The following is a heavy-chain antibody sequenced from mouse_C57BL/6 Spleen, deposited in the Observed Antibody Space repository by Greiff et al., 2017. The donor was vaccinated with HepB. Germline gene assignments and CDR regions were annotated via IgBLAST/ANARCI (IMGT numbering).Heavy chain of an antibody. CDR1: GYTFTEYT. CDR3: ARHEAGYSKRAYFDY. D-gene: IGHD2-5*01. Sequence: QVQLQQSGAELVKPGASVKLSCKASGYTFTEYTIHWVKQRSGQGLEWIGWFYPGSGSIKYNEKFKDKATLTADKSSSTVYMELSRLTSEDSAVYVWARHEAGYSKRAYFDYWGQGTTLTVSS. J-gene: IGHJ2*01. V-gene: IGHV1-62-2*01. CDR2: FYPGSGSI.